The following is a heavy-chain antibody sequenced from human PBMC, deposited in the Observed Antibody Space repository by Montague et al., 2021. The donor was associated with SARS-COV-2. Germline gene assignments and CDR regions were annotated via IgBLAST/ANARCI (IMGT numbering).Heavy chain of an antibody. J-gene: IGHJ4*02. Sequence: SVKVSCKASGYTFTSYDINWVRQATGQGLEWMGWMNPNSGNTGYAQKFQGRVTMTRNTSISTACMELSSLRSEDTAVYYCARAQYYYDSSGYYPAYWGQGTLVTVSS. V-gene: IGHV1-8*01. CDR1: GYTFTSYD. D-gene: IGHD3-22*01. CDR2: MNPNSGNT. CDR3: ARAQYYYDSSGYYPAY.